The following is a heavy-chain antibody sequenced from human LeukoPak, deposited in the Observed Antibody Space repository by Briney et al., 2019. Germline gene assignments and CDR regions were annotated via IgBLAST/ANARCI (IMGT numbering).Heavy chain of an antibody. CDR3: ARDWVYKIDY. V-gene: IGHV3-74*01. D-gene: IGHD5-24*01. CDR1: GFTFSSYV. J-gene: IGHJ4*02. CDR2: ISHDGFI. Sequence: GGSLRLSCETAGFTFSSYVMHWVRRTPWKGLVWVSRISHDGFISYADSVKGRFTIPRDNAKNTLILQMNSLRAEDTAVYYCARDWVYKIDYWGRGTLVTVSS.